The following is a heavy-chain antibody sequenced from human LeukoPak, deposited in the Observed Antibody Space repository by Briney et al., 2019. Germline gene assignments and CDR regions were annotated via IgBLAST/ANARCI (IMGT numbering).Heavy chain of an antibody. D-gene: IGHD3-10*01. CDR1: GFTFDDYG. J-gene: IGHJ3*02. CDR3: ARDHHRITMVRGLGAFDI. CDR2: INWNGGST. V-gene: IGHV3-20*04. Sequence: PGGSLRLSCVASGFTFDDYGMSWVRQAPGKGLEWVSGINWNGGSTGYADSVKGRFTISRDNAKNSLYLQMNSLRAEDTALYYCARDHHRITMVRGLGAFDIWGQGTMVTVSS.